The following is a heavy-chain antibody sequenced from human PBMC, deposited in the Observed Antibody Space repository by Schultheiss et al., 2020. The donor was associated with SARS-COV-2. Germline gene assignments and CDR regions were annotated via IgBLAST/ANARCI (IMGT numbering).Heavy chain of an antibody. Sequence: SVKVSCKASGGTFSSYAISWVRQAPGQGLEWMGGIIPIFGTANYAQKFQGRVTITADKSTSTAYMELSSLRSEDTAVYYCARAAEGPMVRGVIIHYYYGMDVWGQGTTVTVSS. CDR3: ARAAEGPMVRGVIIHYYYGMDV. CDR1: GGTFSSYA. CDR2: IIPIFGTA. J-gene: IGHJ6*02. D-gene: IGHD3-10*01. V-gene: IGHV1-69*06.